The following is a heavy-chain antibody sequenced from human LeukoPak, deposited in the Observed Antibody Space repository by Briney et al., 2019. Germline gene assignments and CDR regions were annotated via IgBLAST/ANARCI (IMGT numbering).Heavy chain of an antibody. D-gene: IGHD3-22*01. CDR1: GGSISSYY. V-gene: IGHV4-59*08. CDR2: IHYSGST. Sequence: PSETLSLTCTVSGGSISSYYWSWIRQPPGKGLEWIGYIHYSGSTNYNPSLKSRVTISVDTSKNQFSLKLSSVTAADTAVYYCARHGSTYYYDSSGYYGFDYWGQGTLVTVSS. J-gene: IGHJ4*02. CDR3: ARHGSTYYYDSSGYYGFDY.